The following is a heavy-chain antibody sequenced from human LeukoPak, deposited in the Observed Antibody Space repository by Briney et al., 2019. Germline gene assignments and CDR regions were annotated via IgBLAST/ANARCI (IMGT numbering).Heavy chain of an antibody. D-gene: IGHD6-19*01. CDR1: GFTFDDYG. CDR3: ARAGLAGTFVDY. J-gene: IGHJ4*02. CDR2: INSDGSST. Sequence: PGGSLRLSCAASGFTFDDYGMSWVRHAPGKGLVWVSRINSDGSSTSYADSVKGRFTISRDNAKNTLYLQMNSLRAEDTAVYYCARAGLAGTFVDYWGQGTLVTVSS. V-gene: IGHV3-74*01.